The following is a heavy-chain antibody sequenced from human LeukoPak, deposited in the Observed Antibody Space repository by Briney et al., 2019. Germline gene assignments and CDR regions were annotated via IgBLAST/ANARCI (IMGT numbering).Heavy chain of an antibody. D-gene: IGHD3-16*02. CDR3: ARTFMITFGGVIAPPFFDC. CDR1: GGSFSGYY. CDR2: INHSGST. V-gene: IGHV4-34*01. J-gene: IGHJ4*02. Sequence: SETLSLTCAVYGGSFSGYYWSWIRQPPGKGLEWIGEINHSGSTNYNPSLKSRVTISVDTSKNQFSLKLSSVTAADTAVYYCARTFMITFGGVIAPPFFDCWGQGTLVTVSS.